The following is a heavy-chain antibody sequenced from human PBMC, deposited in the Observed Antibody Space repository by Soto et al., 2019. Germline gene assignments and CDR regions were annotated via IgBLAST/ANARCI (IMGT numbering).Heavy chain of an antibody. D-gene: IGHD1-1*01. CDR2: IDIAGSTT. V-gene: IGHV3-74*01. J-gene: IGHJ4*02. CDR1: GFTFSSYW. CDR3: AREETFSGPTTFDY. Sequence: GGSLRLSCAASGFTFSSYWMHWVRQTPWKGLVWVSRIDIAGSTTTYADSVKGRFTISRDNAKNTLYLQMNSLRAEDTAVYYCAREETFSGPTTFDYWGQGTLVTFCS.